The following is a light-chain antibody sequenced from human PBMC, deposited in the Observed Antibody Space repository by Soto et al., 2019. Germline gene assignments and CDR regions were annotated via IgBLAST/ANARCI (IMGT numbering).Light chain of an antibody. CDR3: QKDNSAPFN. Sequence: QITQSPSSLSAYVGGRVTITCRASQGISNYLAWYQQKPGKVPKLLIYAASTLQSGVPSRFRGCRSGTDFTLAISSLQPEAVATYYCQKDNSAPFNFGQGTLPAVK. CDR2: AAS. J-gene: IGKJ5*01. V-gene: IGKV1-27*01. CDR1: QGISNY.